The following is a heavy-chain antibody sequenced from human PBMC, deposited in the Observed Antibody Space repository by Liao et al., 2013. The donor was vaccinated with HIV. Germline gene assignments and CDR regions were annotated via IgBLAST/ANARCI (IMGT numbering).Heavy chain of an antibody. CDR2: VHHSGDT. CDR3: ARISTSSLEYFDY. Sequence: QVQLQESGSGLVKPSETLSLTCTVSGGPVSSYYWNWIRQPPGKGLEWIGFVHHSGDTNYNPSLKSRVTMSMDTSSNHFSLKLSSATSADTAVYYCARISTSSLEYFDYWGQGTLVTVSS. J-gene: IGHJ4*02. CDR1: GGPVSSYY. D-gene: IGHD2-2*01. V-gene: IGHV4-59*02.